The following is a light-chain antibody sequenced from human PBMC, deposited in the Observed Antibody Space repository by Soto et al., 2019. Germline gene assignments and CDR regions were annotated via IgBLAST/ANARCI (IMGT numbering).Light chain of an antibody. CDR1: QSVSSSY. CDR3: QQYGSSPYT. J-gene: IGKJ2*01. CDR2: GAS. V-gene: IGKV3-20*01. Sequence: EIVLTQSPGTLSLSPGERATLSCRARQSVSSSYLAWYQQKPGQAPRLLIYGASSRATGIPDRFSGSGSGTGFTLTISRLEPEDFAVYYCQQYGSSPYTFGQGTKLEFK.